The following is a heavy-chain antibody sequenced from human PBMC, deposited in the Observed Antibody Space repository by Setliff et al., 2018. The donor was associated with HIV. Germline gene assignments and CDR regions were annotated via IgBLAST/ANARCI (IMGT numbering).Heavy chain of an antibody. Sequence: PSETLSLTCTVSAASIRSHYWSWIRQSPGKGLEWIGNFYYTGSTDYNPSFKIRVTISLDKSNNQISLNLSSATAADTAVYYCARHTVFVRYFDHWGQGMLVTVSS. J-gene: IGHJ4*02. CDR3: ARHTVFVRYFDH. CDR1: AASIRSHY. CDR2: FYYTGST. V-gene: IGHV4-59*11. D-gene: IGHD2-2*02.